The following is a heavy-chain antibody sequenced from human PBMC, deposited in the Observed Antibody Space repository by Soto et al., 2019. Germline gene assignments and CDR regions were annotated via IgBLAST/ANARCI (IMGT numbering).Heavy chain of an antibody. Sequence: VQLVQSGAEVRNPGSSVKVSCKASGDTVDSSTITWVRQAPGQGLEWMGGSMPNFGVRFPAQKFQGRVTITEEESTTTAYLELTSLISENTAIYYCAHRTSSEIAILDYWGQGTLVTVSS. V-gene: IGHV1-69*12. D-gene: IGHD6-6*01. CDR2: SMPNFGVR. J-gene: IGHJ4*02. CDR1: GDTVDSST. CDR3: AHRTSSEIAILDY.